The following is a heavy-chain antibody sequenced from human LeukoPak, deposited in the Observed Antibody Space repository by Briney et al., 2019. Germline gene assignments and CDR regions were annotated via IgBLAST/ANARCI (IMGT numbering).Heavy chain of an antibody. D-gene: IGHD6-13*01. CDR1: GGSISSYY. CDR2: IYYSGST. J-gene: IGHJ6*02. V-gene: IGHV4-59*12. CDR3: ARRGIAAAGDPYYYYYGMDV. Sequence: SETLSLTCTVSGGSISSYYWSWIRQPPGKGLEWIGYIYYSGSTNYNPSLKSRVTISVDTSKNQFSLKLSSVTAADTAVYYCARRGIAAAGDPYYYYYGMDVWGQGTTVTVSS.